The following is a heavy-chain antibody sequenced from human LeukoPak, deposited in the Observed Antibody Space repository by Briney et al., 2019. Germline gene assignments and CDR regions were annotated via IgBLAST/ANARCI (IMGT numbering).Heavy chain of an antibody. Sequence: GSLRLSCAASGFTFSSYWMHWVRQAPGKGLVWVSRINSDGSSTSYADSVKGRFTISRDNAKNTLYLQMNSLRAEDTAVYYCAKIAAAGTFPFDYWGQGTLVTVSS. CDR3: AKIAAAGTFPFDY. J-gene: IGHJ4*02. CDR2: INSDGSST. V-gene: IGHV3-74*01. CDR1: GFTFSSYW. D-gene: IGHD6-13*01.